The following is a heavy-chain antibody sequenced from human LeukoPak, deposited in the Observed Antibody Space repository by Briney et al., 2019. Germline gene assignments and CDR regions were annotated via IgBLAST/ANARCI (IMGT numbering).Heavy chain of an antibody. CDR3: ASGAYYYGSGTGWFAP. J-gene: IGHJ5*02. Sequence: ETLSLTCTVSGGSISSYYWSWIRQPPGKGLEWIGYIYYSGSTNYNPSLKSRVTISVDTSKNQFSLKLSSVTAADTAVYYCASGAYYYGSGTGWFAPWGQGTLVTVSS. CDR1: GGSISSYY. CDR2: IYYSGST. V-gene: IGHV4-59*01. D-gene: IGHD3-10*01.